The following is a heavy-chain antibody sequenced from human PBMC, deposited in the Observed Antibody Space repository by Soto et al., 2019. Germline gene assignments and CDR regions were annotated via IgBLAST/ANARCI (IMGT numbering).Heavy chain of an antibody. Sequence: ASVKASCQASGYTFTSYGLSWVRQAPGQGLEWMWLISAYNGNTNYAQKLQGRVSMTTDTYTSTAYMELRSRRSDDTAVYYCAREYCSSTICPRPAVTRYGMDVWGQGTMVTGSS. V-gene: IGHV1-18*04. D-gene: IGHD2-2*01. CDR2: ISAYNGNT. CDR3: AREYCSSTICPRPAVTRYGMDV. J-gene: IGHJ6*02. CDR1: GYTFTSYG.